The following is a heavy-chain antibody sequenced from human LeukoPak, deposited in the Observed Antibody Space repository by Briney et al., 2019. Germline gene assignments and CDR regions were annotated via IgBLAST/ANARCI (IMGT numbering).Heavy chain of an antibody. V-gene: IGHV3-23*01. CDR3: AKGLSATSMGIDY. Sequence: TGGSLRLSCAASGFTFSSYSMNWVRQAPGKGLEWVSTISGSSGSTGYADSVKGRFTVSRDNSRNTLYLQVHSVRVDDTAVYYCAKGLSATSMGIDYWGQGTLVTVSS. J-gene: IGHJ4*02. CDR1: GFTFSSYS. D-gene: IGHD4-17*01. CDR2: ISGSSGST.